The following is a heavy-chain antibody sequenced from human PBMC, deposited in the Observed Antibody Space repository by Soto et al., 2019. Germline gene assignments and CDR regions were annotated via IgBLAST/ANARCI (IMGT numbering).Heavy chain of an antibody. D-gene: IGHD5-18*01. V-gene: IGHV4-4*02. CDR1: GVSISSHDW. CDR2: SHQSGYT. CDR3: ARGYGRNFDY. Sequence: SETLSLTCAVSGVSISSHDWWTWVRQPPGKGLEWIGESHQSGYTHSNSSLESRVTISVDKSKNQFSLILTSLTVADTAVYYCARGYGRNFDYWGQGTLVTVSS. J-gene: IGHJ4*02.